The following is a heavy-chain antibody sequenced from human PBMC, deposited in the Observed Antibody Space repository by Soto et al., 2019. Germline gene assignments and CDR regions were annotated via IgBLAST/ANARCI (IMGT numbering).Heavy chain of an antibody. CDR2: IWYDGSNK. CDR3: ARDQPPYCSGGSCYFYYMDV. D-gene: IGHD2-15*01. J-gene: IGHJ6*03. CDR1: GFTFSSYG. Sequence: GGSLRLSCAASGFTFSSYGMHWVRQAPGKGLEWVAVIWYDGSNKYYADSVKGRFTISRDNSKNTLYLQMNSLRAEDTAVYYCARDQPPYCSGGSCYFYYMDVWGKGTTVTVSS. V-gene: IGHV3-33*01.